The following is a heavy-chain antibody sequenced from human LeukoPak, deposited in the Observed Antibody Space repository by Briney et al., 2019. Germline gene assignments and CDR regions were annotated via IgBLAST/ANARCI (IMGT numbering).Heavy chain of an antibody. Sequence: PGGSLRLSCAASGFTFSNYAMRWVRQAPGKGLEWVSTIGGGGSATFYGDSVKGRFTISRDNAKNTLYLQMNSLRAEDSAVYYCARDRGGGRCYDYWGQGTLVTASS. D-gene: IGHD2-15*01. J-gene: IGHJ4*02. V-gene: IGHV3-23*01. CDR2: IGGGGSAT. CDR3: ARDRGGGRCYDY. CDR1: GFTFSNYA.